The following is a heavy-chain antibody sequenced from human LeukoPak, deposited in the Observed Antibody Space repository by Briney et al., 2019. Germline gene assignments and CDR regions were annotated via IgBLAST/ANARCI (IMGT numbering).Heavy chain of an antibody. J-gene: IGHJ6*02. D-gene: IGHD2-8*01. CDR2: ISSSGGTM. CDR1: GFTFSDYE. V-gene: IGHV3-48*03. Sequence: PGGSLRLPCAASGFTFSDYEMNWVRQAPGMGLEWVAFISSSGGTMYYADSVRGRFTLSRDSAKISLYLQMNSLRAEDTAVYYCARTKMSPYYYYGLDVWGQGTTVTVSS. CDR3: ARTKMSPYYYYGLDV.